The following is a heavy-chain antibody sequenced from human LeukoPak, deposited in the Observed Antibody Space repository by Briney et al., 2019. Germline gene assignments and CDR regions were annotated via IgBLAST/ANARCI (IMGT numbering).Heavy chain of an antibody. D-gene: IGHD2-2*03. CDR3: AKLDHYYYYGMDV. V-gene: IGHV3-30*18. J-gene: IGHJ6*02. CDR1: GFTFSSYG. CDR2: ILDDGSNE. Sequence: GGSLRLSCAASGFTFSSYGMYWVRQAPGKGLEWVAVILDDGSNEYYADSVKGRFTISRDNSQNTLYLQMSSLRAEDTAVYYCAKLDHYYYYGMDVWGQGTTVTVSS.